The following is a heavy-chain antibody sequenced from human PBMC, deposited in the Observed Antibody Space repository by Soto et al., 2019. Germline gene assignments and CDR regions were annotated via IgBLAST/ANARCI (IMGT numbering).Heavy chain of an antibody. V-gene: IGHV4-59*01. CDR3: ASSVAVPCAHIDY. Sequence: QVQLQESGPGLVKPSETLSLTCSVSGGSISGSYWSWIRQSPGKGLEWLGYVYYTGSTNYSPSLRSRVSISVDTSKNEFSLRMSSVTAADTAVYFCASSVAVPCAHIDYWGQGTQVTVSS. CDR2: VYYTGST. J-gene: IGHJ4*02. CDR1: GGSISGSY. D-gene: IGHD1-26*01.